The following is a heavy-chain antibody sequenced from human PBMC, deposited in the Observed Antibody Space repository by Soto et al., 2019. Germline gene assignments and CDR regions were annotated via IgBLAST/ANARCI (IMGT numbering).Heavy chain of an antibody. CDR1: GFTFSSYA. V-gene: IGHV3-30-3*01. Sequence: GGSLRLSCAASGFTFSSYAMHWVRQAPGKGLEWVAVISYDGSNKYYADSVKGRFTISRDNSKNTLYLQMNSLRAEDTAVYYCARDGPWSIAARRGDYGMDVWGQGTTVTVSS. D-gene: IGHD6-6*01. J-gene: IGHJ6*02. CDR2: ISYDGSNK. CDR3: ARDGPWSIAARRGDYGMDV.